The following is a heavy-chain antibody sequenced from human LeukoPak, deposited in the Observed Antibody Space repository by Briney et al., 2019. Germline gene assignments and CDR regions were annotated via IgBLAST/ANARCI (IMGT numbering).Heavy chain of an antibody. CDR1: GYSISSGYY. V-gene: IGHV4-38-2*02. J-gene: IGHJ6*03. CDR3: ARGVDTATYFYYYYMDV. CDR2: IYHSGST. D-gene: IGHD5-18*01. Sequence: SETLSLTCTVSGYSISSGYYWGWIRQPPGKGLEWIGSIYHSGSTYYNPSLKSRVTISVDTSKNQFSLKLSSVTAADTAVYYCARGVDTATYFYYYYMDVWGKGTTVTISS.